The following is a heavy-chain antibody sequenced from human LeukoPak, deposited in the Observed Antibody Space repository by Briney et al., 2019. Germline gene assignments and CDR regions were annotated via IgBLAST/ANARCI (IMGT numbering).Heavy chain of an antibody. CDR2: ISSSGSTI. CDR1: GFTFSDYW. J-gene: IGHJ6*02. CDR3: AAARPYYYYGMDV. V-gene: IGHV3-48*04. Sequence: GGSLRLSCAASGFTFSDYWTTWVRQAPGKGLEWVSYISSSGSTIYYADSVKGRFTISRDNAKNSLYLQTNSLRAEDTVVYYCAAARPYYYYGMDVWGQGTTVTASS. D-gene: IGHD6-6*01.